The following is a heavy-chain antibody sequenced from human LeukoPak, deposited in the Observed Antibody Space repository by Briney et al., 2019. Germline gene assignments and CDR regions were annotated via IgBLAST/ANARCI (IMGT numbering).Heavy chain of an antibody. J-gene: IGHJ4*02. D-gene: IGHD3-10*01. Sequence: GRSLRLSCAASGFTFSSSWMSWVRQAPGKGLEWVANMKQDGSDQWYVDSVKGRFTISRDNAKSSLYLQMNNLRDEDTAVYYCARDWFGEGYWGQGTLVTVSS. CDR3: ARDWFGEGY. CDR2: MKQDGSDQ. V-gene: IGHV3-7*01. CDR1: GFTFSSSW.